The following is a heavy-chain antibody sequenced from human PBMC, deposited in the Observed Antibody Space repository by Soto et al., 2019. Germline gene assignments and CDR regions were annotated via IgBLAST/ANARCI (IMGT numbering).Heavy chain of an antibody. CDR3: ARVGRTAVAADAFDI. D-gene: IGHD6-19*01. Sequence: ALVKVSCKASGYTFTSYAMHWVRQAPGQRLEWMGWINAGNGNTKYSQKFQGRVTITRDTSASTAYMELSSLRSEDTAAYYCARVGRTAVAADAFDIWGQGTMVTVSS. CDR1: GYTFTSYA. CDR2: INAGNGNT. V-gene: IGHV1-3*01. J-gene: IGHJ3*02.